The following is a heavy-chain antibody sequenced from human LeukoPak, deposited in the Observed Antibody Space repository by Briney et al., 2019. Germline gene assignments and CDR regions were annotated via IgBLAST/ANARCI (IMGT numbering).Heavy chain of an antibody. CDR3: ARDRGSTNYYYMDV. CDR2: IYTSGST. CDR1: GVSISSGSYY. D-gene: IGHD2-15*01. Sequence: SETLSLTCTVSGVSISSGSYYWSWIRQPAGKGLEWIGRIYTSGSTNYNPSLKSRVTISVDTSKNQFSLKLSSVTAADTAVYYCARDRGSTNYYYMDVWGKGTTVTVSS. J-gene: IGHJ6*03. V-gene: IGHV4-61*02.